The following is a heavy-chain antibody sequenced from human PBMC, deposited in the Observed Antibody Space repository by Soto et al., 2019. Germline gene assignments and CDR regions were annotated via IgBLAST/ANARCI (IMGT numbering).Heavy chain of an antibody. CDR2: INPSSGNT. CDR1: GYSFTRHD. CDR3: AREGSLFSGVIVFYGMDV. J-gene: IGHJ6*02. V-gene: IGHV1-8*01. D-gene: IGHD3-3*01. Sequence: QVQLVQSGAEVKKPGASVKVSCKASGYSFTRHDINWVRQAPGQGLEWMGWINPSSGNTGYAQRFLGRLTMTTDTSTSTAYMELSGLKSEDTAIYYCAREGSLFSGVIVFYGMDVWGPGTTVTVPS.